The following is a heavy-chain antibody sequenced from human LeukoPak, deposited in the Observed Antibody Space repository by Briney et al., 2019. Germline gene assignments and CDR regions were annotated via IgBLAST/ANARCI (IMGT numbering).Heavy chain of an antibody. D-gene: IGHD5-12*01. J-gene: IGHJ3*02. V-gene: IGHV4-39*01. CDR2: IYYGGNT. CDR3: ATHSRPGSGGYENAFEI. CDR1: GASTGSSIYY. Sequence: SETLSLTCTVSGASTGSSIYYWDWFRQPPGKGLEWIGNIYYGGNTHYNPSLKSRVTMSVDTSKNQFSLKLNSVTAADTAVYYCATHSRPGSGGYENAFEIWGQGTMVTVSS.